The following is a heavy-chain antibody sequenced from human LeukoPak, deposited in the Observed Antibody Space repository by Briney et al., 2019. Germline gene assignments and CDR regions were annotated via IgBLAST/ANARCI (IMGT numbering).Heavy chain of an antibody. J-gene: IGHJ3*02. CDR2: IKQDGSAK. Sequence: GGSLRLSCAASGFIFSGYWMSWVRQAPGKGLEWVANIKQDGSAKYYVDSVKGRFTISRDNAKNSLYLQMNSLRAEDTAVYYCARDQGFPSAFDIWGQGTMVTVSS. V-gene: IGHV3-7*04. CDR3: ARDQGFPSAFDI. CDR1: GFIFSGYW.